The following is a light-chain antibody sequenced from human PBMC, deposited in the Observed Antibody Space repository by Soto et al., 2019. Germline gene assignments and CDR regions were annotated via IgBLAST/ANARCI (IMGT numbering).Light chain of an antibody. CDR1: QSLLNSDGYYY. CDR3: TQALLFPLT. CDR2: LGS. V-gene: IGKV2-28*01. Sequence: DIVMTQSPLSLPVTPGEPASISCRSSQSLLNSDGYYYLDWYLQKPGQSPQVLIYLGSNRASGVPDRFSGTGSGTDFTLKISRVEAEDVGVYYCTQALLFPLTFGGGTEVEIK. J-gene: IGKJ4*01.